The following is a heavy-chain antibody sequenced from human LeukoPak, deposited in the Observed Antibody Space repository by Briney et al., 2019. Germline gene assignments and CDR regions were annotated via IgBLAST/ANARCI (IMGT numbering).Heavy chain of an antibody. CDR3: ARATVLRFLEWLLSY. CDR1: EYTFTGYY. Sequence: ASVKVSCKASEYTFTGYYMHWVRQAPGQGLEWMGWINPNSGGTNYAQKFQGRVTMTRDTSISTAYMELSRLRSDDTAVYYCARATVLRFLEWLLSYWGQGTLVTVSS. J-gene: IGHJ4*02. CDR2: INPNSGGT. D-gene: IGHD3-3*01. V-gene: IGHV1-2*02.